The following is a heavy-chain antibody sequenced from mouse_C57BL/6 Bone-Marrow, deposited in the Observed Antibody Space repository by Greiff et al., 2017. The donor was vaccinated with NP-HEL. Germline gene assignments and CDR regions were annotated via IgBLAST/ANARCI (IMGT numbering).Heavy chain of an antibody. Sequence: EVKLVESGGDLVKPGGSLKLSCAASGFTFSSYGMSWVRQTPDKRLEWVATISSGGSYTYYPDSVKGRFTISRDNAKNTLYLQMSSLKSEDTAMYYCASRQLHYDAMDYWGQGTTVTVSS. CDR1: GFTFSSYG. J-gene: IGHJ4*01. V-gene: IGHV5-6*01. D-gene: IGHD3-2*01. CDR2: ISSGGSYT. CDR3: ASRQLHYDAMDY.